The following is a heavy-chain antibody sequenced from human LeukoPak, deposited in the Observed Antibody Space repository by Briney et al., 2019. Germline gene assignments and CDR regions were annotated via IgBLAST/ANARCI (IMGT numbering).Heavy chain of an antibody. Sequence: SVKVSCKASGYTFTSYDINWVRQATGQGLEWMGGIIPIFGTANYAQKFQGRVTITTDESTSTAYMELSSLRSEDTAVYYCARDSAFSSYWGQGTLVTVSS. CDR3: ARDSAFSSY. D-gene: IGHD2/OR15-2a*01. V-gene: IGHV1-69*05. CDR2: IIPIFGTA. J-gene: IGHJ4*02. CDR1: GYTFTSYD.